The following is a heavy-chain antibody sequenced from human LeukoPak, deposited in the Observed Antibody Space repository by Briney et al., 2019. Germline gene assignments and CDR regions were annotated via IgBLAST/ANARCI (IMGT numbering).Heavy chain of an antibody. CDR3: SGGNSFDY. D-gene: IGHD4-23*01. V-gene: IGHV3-7*05. CDR2: IKQDGSEK. CDR1: GFSFSTYW. J-gene: IGHJ4*02. Sequence: GGSLRLSCAASGFSFSTYWMSWVRQAPGKGLEWVANIKQDGSEKYYVDSVKGRFTISRDNAKNSLFLQMNSLRAEDTALYYCSGGNSFDYWGLGTLVTVSS.